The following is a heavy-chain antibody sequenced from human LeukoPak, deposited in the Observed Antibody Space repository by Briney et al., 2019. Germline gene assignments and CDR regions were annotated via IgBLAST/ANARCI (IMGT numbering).Heavy chain of an antibody. V-gene: IGHV1-8*01. CDR3: ARGGLRAGTGGFDP. CDR2: MTPNSGNT. Sequence: ASVKVSCKASGYTFTTYDIDWVRQAPGQGLEWMGWMTPNSGNTGYAQKFQGRVTMTRNTSISTAYMELSSLRSDDTAVYYCARGGLRAGTGGFDPWGQGTLVTVFS. J-gene: IGHJ5*02. CDR1: GYTFTTYD. D-gene: IGHD6-13*01.